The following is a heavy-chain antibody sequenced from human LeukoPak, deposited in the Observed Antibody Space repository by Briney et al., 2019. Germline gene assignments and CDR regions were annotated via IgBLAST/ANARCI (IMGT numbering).Heavy chain of an antibody. CDR3: AKAGRWRAPGDY. D-gene: IGHD4-23*01. CDR1: GFTFNNYG. CDR2: ISYDGSNK. V-gene: IGHV3-30*18. Sequence: GGSLRLSCAASGFTFNNYGMHWVRQAPGKGLEWVAVISYDGSNKYYADSVKGRFTISRDNSKNTLYLQMNSLRVEDTAVYYCAKAGRWRAPGDYGGKETLATVSS. J-gene: IGHJ4*02.